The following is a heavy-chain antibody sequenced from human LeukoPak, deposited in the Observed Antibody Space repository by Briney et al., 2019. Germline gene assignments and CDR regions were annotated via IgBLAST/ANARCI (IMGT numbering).Heavy chain of an antibody. V-gene: IGHV3-74*01. CDR3: ATETIGRHYDY. J-gene: IGHJ4*02. CDR2: IRGDENEI. Sequence: GGSLRLSCEASGFTFSSHWMHWVRQVPGKGLVWVARIRGDENEIDYADSVKGRFTISRDNAKNSMYLQMDSLRDEDTAVYYCATETIGRHYDYWGQGTLLTVSS. CDR1: GFTFSSHW. D-gene: IGHD1-14*01.